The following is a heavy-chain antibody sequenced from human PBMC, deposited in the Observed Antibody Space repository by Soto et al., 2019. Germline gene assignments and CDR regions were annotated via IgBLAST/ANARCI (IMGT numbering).Heavy chain of an antibody. CDR3: ARNSGYDSGLFDP. Sequence: SETLSLTCAVSGGSISSGGYSWSWIRQPPGKGLEWIGYIYHSGSTYYNPSLKSRVTISVDRSKNQFSLKLSSVTAADTAVYYCARNSGYDSGLFDPWGQGTLVTVSS. CDR1: GGSISSGGYS. V-gene: IGHV4-30-2*01. D-gene: IGHD5-12*01. CDR2: IYHSGST. J-gene: IGHJ5*02.